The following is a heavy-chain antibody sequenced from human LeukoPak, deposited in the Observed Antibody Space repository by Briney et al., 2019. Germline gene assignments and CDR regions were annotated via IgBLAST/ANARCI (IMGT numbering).Heavy chain of an antibody. CDR1: SGSISTSNYY. V-gene: IGHV4-61*05. CDR2: IYYSGTT. Sequence: PSETLSLTCTVSSGSISTSNYYWGWVRQPPGKGLEWIGYIYYSGTTDYSPSLKSRVTMSVDTSKNQFSLKLSSVTAADTAAYYCARMGAIAGASANPDHWGQGTLVTVSS. J-gene: IGHJ4*02. CDR3: ARMGAIAGASANPDH. D-gene: IGHD4/OR15-4a*01.